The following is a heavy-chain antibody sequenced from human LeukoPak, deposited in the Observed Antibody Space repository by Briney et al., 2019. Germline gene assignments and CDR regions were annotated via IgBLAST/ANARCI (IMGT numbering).Heavy chain of an antibody. Sequence: SETLSLTCTVSGGSISSGSYYWSWIRQPAGKGLEWIGRIYTSGSTNYNPSLKSRVTISVDTSKNQFSLKLSSVTAADTAVYYCARGLTQWLTPRDWGQGTLVTVSS. CDR3: ARGLTQWLTPRD. V-gene: IGHV4-61*02. D-gene: IGHD6-19*01. J-gene: IGHJ4*02. CDR2: IYTSGST. CDR1: GGSISSGSYY.